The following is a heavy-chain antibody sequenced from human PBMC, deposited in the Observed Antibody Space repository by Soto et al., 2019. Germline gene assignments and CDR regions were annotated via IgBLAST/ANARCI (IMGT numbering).Heavy chain of an antibody. J-gene: IGHJ6*03. CDR1: GFTFSSYW. CDR2: INSDGSST. CDR3: ARTYDFWSGYYYYYMDV. V-gene: IGHV3-74*01. D-gene: IGHD3-3*01. Sequence: GGSLRLSCAASGFTFSSYWMHWVRQAPGKGLVWVSRINSDGSSTSYADSVKGRFTISRDNAKNTLYLQMNSLRAEDTAMYYCARTYDFWSGYYYYYMDVWGKGTTVTVSS.